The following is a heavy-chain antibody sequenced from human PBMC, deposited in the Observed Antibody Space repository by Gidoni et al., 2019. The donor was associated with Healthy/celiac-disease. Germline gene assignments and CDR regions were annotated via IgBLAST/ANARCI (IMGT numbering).Heavy chain of an antibody. CDR2: ISYDGSNK. Sequence: QVQLVESGGGVVQPGRSLRRSCAASGFTLSSYAMHWVRQAPGKGLEWVAVISYDGSNKYYADSVKGRFTISRDNSKNTLYLQMNSLRAEDTAVYYCARSFFPSNYYYGMDVWGQGTTVTVS. CDR1: GFTLSSYA. V-gene: IGHV3-30*01. J-gene: IGHJ6*02. CDR3: ARSFFPSNYYYGMDV.